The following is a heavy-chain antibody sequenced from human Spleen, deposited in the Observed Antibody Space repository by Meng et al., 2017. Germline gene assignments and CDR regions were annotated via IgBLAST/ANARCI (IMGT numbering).Heavy chain of an antibody. Sequence: GESLKISCAASGFTVSSNYMSWVRQAPGKGLEWVSVIYSGGSTYYADSVKGRFTISRDNSKNTLFLQMNSLRVEDSAVYYCARDLRRLEVSGAPDYWGQGTLVTVSS. CDR1: GFTVSSNY. CDR2: IYSGGST. CDR3: ARDLRRLEVSGAPDY. V-gene: IGHV3-53*01. J-gene: IGHJ4*02. D-gene: IGHD1-26*01.